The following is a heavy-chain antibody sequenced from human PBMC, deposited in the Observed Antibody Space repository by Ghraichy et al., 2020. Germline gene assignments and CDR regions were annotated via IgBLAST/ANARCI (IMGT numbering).Heavy chain of an antibody. CDR2: INHSGST. J-gene: IGHJ6*03. V-gene: IGHV4-34*01. CDR3: AGLVAARPPPRNYYYYYYMDV. CDR1: GGSFSGYY. Sequence: SETLSLTCAVYGGSFSGYYWSWIRQPPGKGLEWIGEINHSGSTNYNPSLKSRVTISVDTSKNQFSLKLSSVTAADTAVYYCAGLVAARPPPRNYYYYYYMDVWGKGTTVTVSS. D-gene: IGHD6-6*01.